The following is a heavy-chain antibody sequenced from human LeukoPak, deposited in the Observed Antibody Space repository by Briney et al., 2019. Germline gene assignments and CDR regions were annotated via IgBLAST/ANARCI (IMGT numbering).Heavy chain of an antibody. Sequence: GGSLRLSCAASGFTFSSYGMHWVRQAPGKGLEWVAFIRYDGSNKYYADSVKGRFTISRDNSKNTLYLQMNSLRAEDTAVYYCARRIAAAATVLYYYYYMDVWGKGTTVTISS. CDR3: ARRIAAAATVLYYYYYMDV. CDR2: IRYDGSNK. J-gene: IGHJ6*03. CDR1: GFTFSSYG. V-gene: IGHV3-30*02. D-gene: IGHD6-13*01.